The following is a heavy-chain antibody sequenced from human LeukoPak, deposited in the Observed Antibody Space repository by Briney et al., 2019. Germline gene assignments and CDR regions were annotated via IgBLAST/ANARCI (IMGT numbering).Heavy chain of an antibody. CDR1: GYSFTSYW. V-gene: IGHV5-51*01. CDR2: IYPGDSDT. Sequence: GESLKISCKGSGYSFTSYWIGWVRQMPGKGLEWMGIIYPGDSDTRYSPSFQGQVTISADKPISTAYLQWSSLKASDTAMYYCARQGVLMVYAIDYWGQGTLVTVSS. D-gene: IGHD2-8*01. CDR3: ARQGVLMVYAIDY. J-gene: IGHJ4*02.